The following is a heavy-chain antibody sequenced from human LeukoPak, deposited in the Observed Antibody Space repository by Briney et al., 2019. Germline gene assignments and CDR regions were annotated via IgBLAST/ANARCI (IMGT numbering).Heavy chain of an antibody. J-gene: IGHJ6*03. Sequence: PSETLSLTCTVSGGSISSTYSWGWIRQPPGKGLEWIGNIYYSGHTYYSPSLKSRVTISVDTSKNQFSLKLSSVTAADTAVYYCAKGVDTGNYYYMDVWGKGTTVTISS. D-gene: IGHD5-18*01. CDR1: GGSISSTYS. CDR2: IYYSGHT. V-gene: IGHV4-39*07. CDR3: AKGVDTGNYYYMDV.